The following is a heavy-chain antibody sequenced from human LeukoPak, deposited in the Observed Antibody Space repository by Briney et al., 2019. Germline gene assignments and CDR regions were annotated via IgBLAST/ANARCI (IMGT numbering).Heavy chain of an antibody. CDR1: GFTFRNYG. CDR2: IGASGGST. D-gene: IGHD3-9*01. J-gene: IGHJ4*02. CDR3: AKAEGYDILTGLDY. Sequence: PGGSLRLSCAASGFTFRNYGMSWVRQAPGKGLEWVSGIGASGGSTYYADSVKGRFTISRDNSKNTLYLQMNSLRTEDTAVYYCAKAEGYDILTGLDYWGQGTLVTVSS. V-gene: IGHV3-23*01.